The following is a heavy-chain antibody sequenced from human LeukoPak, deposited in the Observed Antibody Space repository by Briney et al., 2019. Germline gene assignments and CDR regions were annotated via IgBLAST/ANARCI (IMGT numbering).Heavy chain of an antibody. CDR2: IYYSGST. D-gene: IGHD1-26*01. V-gene: IGHV4-39*01. J-gene: IGHJ6*02. CDR1: GGSISSSDYY. Sequence: SETLSLTCTVSGGSISSSDYYWGWLRQPPGKGLEWIGSIYYSGSTYYNPSLKSRVTISIDTSKKQFSLKLTSVTAADTAVYYCAAPGGATVPYYYYGMDVWGQGTTVTVSS. CDR3: AAPGGATVPYYYYGMDV.